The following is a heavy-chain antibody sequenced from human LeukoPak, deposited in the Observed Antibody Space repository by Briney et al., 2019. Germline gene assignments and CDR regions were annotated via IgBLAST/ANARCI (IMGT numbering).Heavy chain of an antibody. CDR3: AREWATVHHGDLQH. Sequence: GGSLRLSCAASGITFSNYAMSWVRQAPGKGLEWVSDISGSGGNTHYADSVKGRFTISRDNSKNTLYLQMNSLRSEDTAVYYCAREWATVHHGDLQHWGQGTLVTVSS. J-gene: IGHJ1*01. CDR1: GITFSNYA. V-gene: IGHV3-23*01. CDR2: ISGSGGNT. D-gene: IGHD4-17*01.